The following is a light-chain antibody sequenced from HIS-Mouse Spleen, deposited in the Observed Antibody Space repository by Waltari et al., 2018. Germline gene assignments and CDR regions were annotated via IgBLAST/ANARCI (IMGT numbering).Light chain of an antibody. Sequence: QSALTQPPSASGSPGQSVTISCTGTSSDVGGYYYVSWYQQHPGKAPKLMIYEVSNPPSGVPDRFSGSKSGNPASLTVSGLQAEDEADYYCSSYAGSNNFVFGTGTKVTVL. CDR1: SSDVGGYYY. V-gene: IGLV2-8*01. CDR2: EVS. J-gene: IGLJ1*01. CDR3: SSYAGSNNFV.